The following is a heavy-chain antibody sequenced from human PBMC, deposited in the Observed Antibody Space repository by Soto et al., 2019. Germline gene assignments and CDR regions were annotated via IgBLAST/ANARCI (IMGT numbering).Heavy chain of an antibody. V-gene: IGHV3-9*01. CDR1: GFTFDDYA. CDR3: AKGAPSSTYYQRDDDAFDI. J-gene: IGHJ3*02. CDR2: ISWNSGSI. Sequence: EVQLVESGGGLVQPGRSLRLSFAASGFTFDDYAMHWVRQAPGKGLEWVSGISWNSGSIGYADSVKGRFTISRDNAXNXLXXQMNSLRAEDTALYYCAKGAPSSTYYQRDDDAFDIWGQGTMVTVSS. D-gene: IGHD2-2*01.